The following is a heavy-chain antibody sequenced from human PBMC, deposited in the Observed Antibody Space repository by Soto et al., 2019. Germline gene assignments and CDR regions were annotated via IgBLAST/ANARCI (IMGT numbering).Heavy chain of an antibody. V-gene: IGHV3-23*01. J-gene: IGHJ4*02. CDR1: GFTFSSYA. D-gene: IGHD1-1*01. Sequence: PGGSLRLSCAASGFTFSSYAMSWVRQAPGKGLECVSAISGSGGSTYYADSVKGRFTISRDNSKNTLYLQMNSLRAEDTAVYYCARNQRSLLPRADWGQGTLVTVSS. CDR3: ARNQRSLLPRAD. CDR2: ISGSGGST.